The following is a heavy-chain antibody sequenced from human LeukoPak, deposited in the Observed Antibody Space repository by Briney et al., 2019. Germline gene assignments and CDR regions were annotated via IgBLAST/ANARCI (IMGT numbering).Heavy chain of an antibody. J-gene: IGHJ4*02. CDR1: GFTFSSYG. CDR3: AKDPGFGELASFDY. V-gene: IGHV3-30*18. CDR2: ISYDGSNK. D-gene: IGHD3-10*01. Sequence: PGGSLRLSCAASGFTFSSYGMHWVRQAPGKGLEWVAVISYDGSNKYYADSVKGRFTISRDNSKNTLYLQMNSLRAEDTAVYYCAKDPGFGELASFDYWGQGTLVTVSS.